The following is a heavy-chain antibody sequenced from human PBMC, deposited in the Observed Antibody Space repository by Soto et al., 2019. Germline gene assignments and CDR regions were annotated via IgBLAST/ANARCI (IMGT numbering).Heavy chain of an antibody. J-gene: IGHJ4*02. D-gene: IGHD3-22*01. Sequence: PVGSLRLSCAASGFTFSIYAMSWVRQAPGKGLEWVSTIGGSGGGTSYADIVRGRFTISRDNSQNTLYLQMNSLRAEDTAVYYCAKDAPGSGWLSDYWGQGTLVTVSS. CDR3: AKDAPGSGWLSDY. CDR1: GFTFSIYA. V-gene: IGHV3-23*01. CDR2: IGGSGGGT.